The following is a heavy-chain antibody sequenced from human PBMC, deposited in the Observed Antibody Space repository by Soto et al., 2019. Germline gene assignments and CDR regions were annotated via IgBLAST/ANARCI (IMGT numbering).Heavy chain of an antibody. CDR1: GYSFTSYW. Sequence: EVQLVQSGAEVKKPGESLKISCKGSGYSFTSYWIGWVRQMPGKGLEWMGIIYPGDSDTRYSPSFQGQVTISADKSISTAYLQWSSLKASDTAMYYCARHRLYSSSPDAFDIWGQGTMVTVSS. D-gene: IGHD6-6*01. J-gene: IGHJ3*02. V-gene: IGHV5-51*01. CDR3: ARHRLYSSSPDAFDI. CDR2: IYPGDSDT.